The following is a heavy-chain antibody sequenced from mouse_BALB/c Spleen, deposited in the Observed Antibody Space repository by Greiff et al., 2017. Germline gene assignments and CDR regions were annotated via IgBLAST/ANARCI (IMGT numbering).Heavy chain of an antibody. V-gene: IGHV3-2*02. CDR1: GYSITSDYA. D-gene: IGHD1-2*01. J-gene: IGHJ4*01. Sequence: EVKLVESGPGLVKPSQSLSLTCTVTGYSITSDYAWNWIRQFPGNKLEWMGYISYSGSTSYNPSLKSRISITRDTSKNQFFLQLNSVTTEDTATYYCARLLRLGALNYAMDYWGQGTSVTVSS. CDR2: ISYSGST. CDR3: ARLLRLGALNYAMDY.